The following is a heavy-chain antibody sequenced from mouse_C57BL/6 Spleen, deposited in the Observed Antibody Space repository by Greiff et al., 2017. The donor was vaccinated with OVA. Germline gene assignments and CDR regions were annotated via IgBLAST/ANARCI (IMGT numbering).Heavy chain of an antibody. CDR1: GYTFTSYG. Sequence: QVQLQQSGAELARPGASVKLSCKASGYTFTSYGISWVKRRTGQGLEWIGEIYPRSGNTYYNEKFKGKATLTADKSSSTAYMELRSLTSEDSAVYFCASFDLLLRYYAMDYWGQGTSVTVSS. CDR2: IYPRSGNT. D-gene: IGHD1-1*01. V-gene: IGHV1-81*01. J-gene: IGHJ4*01. CDR3: ASFDLLLRYYAMDY.